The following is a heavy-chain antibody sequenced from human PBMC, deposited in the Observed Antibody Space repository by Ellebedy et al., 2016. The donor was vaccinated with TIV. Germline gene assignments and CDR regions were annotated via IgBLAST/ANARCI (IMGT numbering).Heavy chain of an antibody. J-gene: IGHJ5*02. D-gene: IGHD4-17*01. CDR1: GFSFRSYW. CDR3: ARRGSYGDYAVQVNNWFDR. CDR2: IYQDGSNQ. Sequence: GESLKISCVASGFSFRSYWMSWVRQAPGKGLEWVANIYQDGSNQYYVDSVKGRFTISRDNDNKSLFLQMNSLRGEDTAVYYCARRGSYGDYAVQVNNWFDRWGQGTLVTV. V-gene: IGHV3-7*01.